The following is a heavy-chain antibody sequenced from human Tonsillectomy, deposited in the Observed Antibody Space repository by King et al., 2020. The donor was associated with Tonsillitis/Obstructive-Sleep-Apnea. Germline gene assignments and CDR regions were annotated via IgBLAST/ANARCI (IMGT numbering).Heavy chain of an antibody. D-gene: IGHD4-17*01. J-gene: IGHJ2*01. CDR2: IYYSGST. CDR3: ARHEYGSYRYFDL. CDR1: GGSISSSSYY. V-gene: IGHV4-39*01. Sequence: QLQESGPGPVKPSETLSLTCTVSGGSISSSSYYWGWIRQPPGKGLEWIGSIYYSGSTYYTPSLKSRVTISVDTSKNQFSLKLGSVTAADTAVYYCARHEYGSYRYFDLWGRGTLVTVSS.